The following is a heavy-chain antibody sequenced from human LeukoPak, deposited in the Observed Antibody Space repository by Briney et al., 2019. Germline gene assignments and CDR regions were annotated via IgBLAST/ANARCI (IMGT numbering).Heavy chain of an antibody. CDR3: ARGYSLNWLDP. J-gene: IGHJ5*02. CDR1: GGSISSYY. CDR2: IYYSGST. V-gene: IGHV4-59*01. Sequence: SETLSLTCTVSGGSISSYYWSWIRQPPGKGLEWIGYIYYSGSTNYNPSLKSRVTISVDTSKNQFSLKLTSVTAADTAVYYCARGYSLNWLDPWGQGTLVTVSS. D-gene: IGHD2-15*01.